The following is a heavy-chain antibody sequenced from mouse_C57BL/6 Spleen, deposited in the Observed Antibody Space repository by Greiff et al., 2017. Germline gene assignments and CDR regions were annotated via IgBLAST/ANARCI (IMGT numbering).Heavy chain of an antibody. CDR2: IDPSDSDT. J-gene: IGHJ2*01. D-gene: IGHD1-1*01. CDR3: AKSLVVALFDY. Sequence: QVQLQQPGAELVRPGSSVKLSCKASGYTFTSYWMQWVKQRPIQGLEWIGDIDPSDSDTHYNQKFKGKATLTVDKSSSTAYMQLSSLTSEDSAVYYCAKSLVVALFDYWGQGTTLTVSS. V-gene: IGHV1-52*01. CDR1: GYTFTSYW.